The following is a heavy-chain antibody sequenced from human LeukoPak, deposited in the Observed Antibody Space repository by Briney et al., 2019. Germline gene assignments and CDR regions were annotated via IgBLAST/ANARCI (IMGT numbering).Heavy chain of an antibody. Sequence: SETLSLTCAVYGGSFSGYYWSWIRQPPGKGLEWIGEINHSGSTNYNPSLKSRVTISVDTSKNQFSLKLSSVTAADTAVYYCARVVKRSHIVVVTASFDIWGQGTMFTVSS. CDR3: ARVVKRSHIVVVTASFDI. CDR2: INHSGST. D-gene: IGHD2-21*02. CDR1: GGSFSGYY. J-gene: IGHJ3*02. V-gene: IGHV4-34*01.